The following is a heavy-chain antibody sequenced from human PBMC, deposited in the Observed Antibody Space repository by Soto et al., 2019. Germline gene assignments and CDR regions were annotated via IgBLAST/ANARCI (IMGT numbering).Heavy chain of an antibody. CDR2: ISYDGSNK. J-gene: IGHJ6*02. Sequence: GGSLRLSCAASGFTFSSYGMHWVRQAPGKGLEWVAVISYDGSNKYYADSVKGRFTISRDNSKNTLYLQMNSLRAEDTAVYYCAKDQGCSSTSCFLYYYYYGMDVWGQGTTVTVSS. CDR1: GFTFSSYG. V-gene: IGHV3-30*18. D-gene: IGHD2-2*01. CDR3: AKDQGCSSTSCFLYYYYYGMDV.